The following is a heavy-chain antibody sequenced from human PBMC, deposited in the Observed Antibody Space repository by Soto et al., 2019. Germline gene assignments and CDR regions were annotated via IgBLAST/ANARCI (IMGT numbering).Heavy chain of an antibody. CDR2: ISSSSSYI. V-gene: IGHV3-21*01. J-gene: IGHJ6*03. CDR3: ARVGYSSSFSYYYYMDV. CDR1: GFTFSSYS. Sequence: GGSLRLSCAASGFTFSSYSMNWVRQAPGKGLEWVSSISSSSSYIYYADSVKGRFTISRDNAKNSLYLQMNSLRAEDTAVYYCARVGYSSSFSYYYYMDVWGKGTTVTVSS. D-gene: IGHD6-13*01.